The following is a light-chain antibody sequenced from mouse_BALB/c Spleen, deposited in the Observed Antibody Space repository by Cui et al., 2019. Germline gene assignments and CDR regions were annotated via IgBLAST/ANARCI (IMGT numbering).Light chain of an antibody. Sequence: QIVLTQSPALTSASPGEKVTMTCSASSSVSYMYWYQQKPRSSPKPWIYLTSNLASGVPARFSGSGSGTSYSLTISSMEAEDAATYYCQQWSSNPRTFGGGTKLEIK. CDR1: SSVSY. V-gene: IGKV4-68*01. CDR3: QQWSSNPRT. J-gene: IGKJ1*01. CDR2: LTS.